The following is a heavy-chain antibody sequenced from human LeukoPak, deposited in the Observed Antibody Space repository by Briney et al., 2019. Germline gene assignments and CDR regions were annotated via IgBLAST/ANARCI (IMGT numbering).Heavy chain of an antibody. CDR1: GFTFSSLS. CDR2: ISSSSSYI. V-gene: IGHV3-21*01. CDR3: ARGGAYGDYYYMDV. D-gene: IGHD4-17*01. J-gene: IGHJ6*03. Sequence: PGGSLRLSCAASGFTFSSLSMNWVRQTPGKGLEWVSSISSSSSYIYYADSVKGRFTISRDNAKNSLYLQMNSLRAEDTAVYYCARGGAYGDYYYMDVWGKGTTVTVSS.